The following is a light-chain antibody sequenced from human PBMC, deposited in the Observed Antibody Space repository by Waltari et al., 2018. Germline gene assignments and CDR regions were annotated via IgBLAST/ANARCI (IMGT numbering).Light chain of an antibody. Sequence: QLVLTQSPSASASLGASVRLTCTLSSGHSSNIIAWHQQPPETGPRYLMKVNSDGSHSKGDESPDRFSGSGSGAERYLTISSVQAEDEADYYCQTGGHGTWVFGGGTKLTVL. CDR3: QTGGHGTWV. V-gene: IGLV4-69*02. CDR2: VNSDGSH. CDR1: SGHSSNI. J-gene: IGLJ3*02.